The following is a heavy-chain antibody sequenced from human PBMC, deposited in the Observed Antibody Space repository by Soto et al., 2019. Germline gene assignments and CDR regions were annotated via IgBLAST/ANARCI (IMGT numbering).Heavy chain of an antibody. CDR1: GFTFSSYA. CDR3: AKGPVPAAATLFDY. D-gene: IGHD2-2*01. V-gene: IGHV3-23*01. J-gene: IGHJ4*02. CDR2: ISGSGGIT. Sequence: GGSLRLSCAASGFTFSSYAMSWVRQAPGKGLEWGSAISGSGGITYYADSVKGRFTISRDNSKNTLYLQMNSLRAEDTAVYYCAKGPVPAAATLFDYWGQGTLVTVSS.